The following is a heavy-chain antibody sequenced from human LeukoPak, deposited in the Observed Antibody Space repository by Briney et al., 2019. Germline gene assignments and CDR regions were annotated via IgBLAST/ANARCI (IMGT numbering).Heavy chain of an antibody. D-gene: IGHD1-1*01. V-gene: IGHV3-9*03. J-gene: IGHJ3*02. CDR2: ISWNSAAI. Sequence: GRSLRLSCAASGLTFDDYAMHWVRQAPGKGLEWVSGISWNSAAIGYADSVKGRFTISRDNAKNSLYLQMSSLRAEDMALYYCAKGGTGTVDAFDIWGQGTMVTVSS. CDR1: GLTFDDYA. CDR3: AKGGTGTVDAFDI.